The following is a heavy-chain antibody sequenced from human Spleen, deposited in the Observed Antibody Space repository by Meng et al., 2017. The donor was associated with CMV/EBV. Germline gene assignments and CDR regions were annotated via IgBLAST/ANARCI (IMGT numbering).Heavy chain of an antibody. Sequence: ASVKVSCKASGYTFTSYYMHWVRQAPGQGLGWMGIINPSGGSTTYAQTLQGRVTMTRDTSTSTVYMELNSLRSEDTAVYYCARDRVGPTYYYCGMDVWGQGTTVTVSS. D-gene: IGHD1-26*01. CDR3: ARDRVGPTYYYCGMDV. CDR2: INPSGGST. J-gene: IGHJ6*02. V-gene: IGHV1-46*04. CDR1: GYTFTSYY.